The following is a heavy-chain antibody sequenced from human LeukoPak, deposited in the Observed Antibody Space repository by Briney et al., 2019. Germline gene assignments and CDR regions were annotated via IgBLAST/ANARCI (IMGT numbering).Heavy chain of an antibody. CDR3: AKDRDYYDSSGYCHDY. CDR2: ISYDGSNK. CDR1: GFTFSSHS. Sequence: SGGSLRLSCAASGFTFSSHSMNWVRQAPGKGLEWVAVISYDGSNKYYADSVKGRFTISRDNSKNTLYLQMNSLRAEDTAVYYCAKDRDYYDSSGYCHDYWGQGTLVTVSS. V-gene: IGHV3-30*18. D-gene: IGHD3-22*01. J-gene: IGHJ4*02.